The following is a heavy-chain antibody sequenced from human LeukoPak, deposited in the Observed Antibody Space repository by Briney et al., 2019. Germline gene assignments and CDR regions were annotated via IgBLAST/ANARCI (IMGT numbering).Heavy chain of an antibody. V-gene: IGHV3-74*01. CDR2: INEHGSTT. J-gene: IGHJ4*02. CDR3: AGTRGPVYCSSTSCRSYYFDY. CDR1: GFTFSTYW. D-gene: IGHD2-2*01. Sequence: GGSLRLSCATSGFTFSTYWMHWVRQAPGKGLMWVSRINEHGSTTTYADSVKGRFTISRDNSKNTLHLQMNSLRAEDTAVYYCAGTRGPVYCSSTSCRSYYFDYWGQGTLVTVSS.